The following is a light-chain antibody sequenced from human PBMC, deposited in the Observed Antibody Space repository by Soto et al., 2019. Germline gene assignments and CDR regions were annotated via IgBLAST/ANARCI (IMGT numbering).Light chain of an antibody. CDR2: GTS. CDR1: QTISSIN. CDR3: QQYSSWPLT. Sequence: EIVMTQSPATLSVSPGERATLSCRASQTISSINLAWYQQKPGQAPRLLLYGTSTRATGIPARFSGSGSGTEFTLTISSLQSEDFEVYYCQQYSSWPLTLGGGTKVEIK. J-gene: IGKJ4*01. V-gene: IGKV3-15*01.